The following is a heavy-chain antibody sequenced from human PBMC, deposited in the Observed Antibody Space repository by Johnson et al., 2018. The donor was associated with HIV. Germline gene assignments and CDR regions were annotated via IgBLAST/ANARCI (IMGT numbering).Heavy chain of an antibody. V-gene: IGHV3-23*04. CDR2: ISDSGENT. J-gene: IGHJ3*02. CDR1: GFNFSNHA. D-gene: IGHD3-22*01. CDR3: GKGKFSMKVVIFIDI. Sequence: EVQLVESGGGLVQPGGSLRVSCTASGFNFSNHAMSWVRQAPGKGLEWVSGISDSGENTYYADSVQGRFTISRDNSKNTLYLQMNSLRAEDTAIYYCGKGKFSMKVVIFIDIWGQGTIVIVSS.